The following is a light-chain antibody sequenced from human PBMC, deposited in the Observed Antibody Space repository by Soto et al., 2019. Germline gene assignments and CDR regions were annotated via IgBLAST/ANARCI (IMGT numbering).Light chain of an antibody. J-gene: IGKJ1*01. CDR1: QSVSSK. CDR3: QQYYSYPRT. Sequence: EIVMTQSPATLSVSPGEGATLSCRASQSVSSKLAWYQQKPGQAPRLLIYGASSRATGIPDRFSGSGSGTDFTLTISCLQSEDFATYYCQQYYSYPRTFGQGTKVDIK. V-gene: IGKV3D-15*01. CDR2: GAS.